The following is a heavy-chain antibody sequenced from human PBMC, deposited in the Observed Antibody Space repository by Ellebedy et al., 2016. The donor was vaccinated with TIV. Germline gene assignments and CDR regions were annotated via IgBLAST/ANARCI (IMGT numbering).Heavy chain of an antibody. CDR2: IKTDGSEA. Sequence: GESLKISCAAWGFSFSNFWMSWVRQAPGKGLEWVAHIKTDGSEASYVDSVKGRLTISRENAKNALFHKLDGLRVDDSAVYYCVGFGVFNLWGQGAPVTVSS. CDR3: VGFGVFNL. CDR1: GFSFSNFW. V-gene: IGHV3-7*01. J-gene: IGHJ5*02. D-gene: IGHD3-16*01.